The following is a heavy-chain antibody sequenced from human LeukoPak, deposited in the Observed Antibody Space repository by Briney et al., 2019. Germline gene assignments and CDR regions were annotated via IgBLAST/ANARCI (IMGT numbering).Heavy chain of an antibody. CDR2: IYSGGST. CDR1: GFTVSSNY. CDR3: ARWLQFEYAFDI. V-gene: IGHV3-66*02. Sequence: GGFLRLSCAASGFTVSSNYMSWGRQAPGKGLEWVSVIYSGGSTYYADSVKGRFTISRDNSKNTLYLQMNSLRAEDTAVYYCARWLQFEYAFDIWGQGTMVTVSS. D-gene: IGHD5-24*01. J-gene: IGHJ3*02.